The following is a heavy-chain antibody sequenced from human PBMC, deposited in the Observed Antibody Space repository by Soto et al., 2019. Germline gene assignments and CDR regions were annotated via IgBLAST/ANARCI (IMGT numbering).Heavy chain of an antibody. D-gene: IGHD3-10*01. CDR2: IIPILGIA. Sequence: QVQLVQSGAEVKKPGSSVKVSCKASGGTFSSYTISWVRQAPGQGLGWMGRIIPILGIANYAQKFQGRVTITADKSTSTAYMELSSLRSEDTAVYYCARDTGGDYGSGSWGWDYWGQGTLVTVSS. CDR3: ARDTGGDYGSGSWGWDY. V-gene: IGHV1-69*08. CDR1: GGTFSSYT. J-gene: IGHJ4*02.